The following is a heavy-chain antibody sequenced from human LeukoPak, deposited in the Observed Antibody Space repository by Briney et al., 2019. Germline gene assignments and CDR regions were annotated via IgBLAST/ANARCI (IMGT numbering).Heavy chain of an antibody. CDR1: GFTFSSYG. Sequence: GGSLRLSCAASGFTFSSYGMHWVRQAPGKGLEWVAVISYDGSNKYYADSVEGRFTISRDNSKNTLYLQMNSLRAEDTAVYYCAKDYRLGDGYNYVDDAFDIWGQGTMVTVSS. J-gene: IGHJ3*02. CDR2: ISYDGSNK. D-gene: IGHD5-24*01. CDR3: AKDYRLGDGYNYVDDAFDI. V-gene: IGHV3-30*18.